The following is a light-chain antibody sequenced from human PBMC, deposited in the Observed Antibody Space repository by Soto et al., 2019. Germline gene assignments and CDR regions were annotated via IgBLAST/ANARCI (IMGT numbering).Light chain of an antibody. V-gene: IGKV3-15*01. Sequence: EIVMTQSPATLSVSPGERATLSCRASQSVSSNLAWYQQKPGQTPRLLIYGASTRVTGIPARFSGGGSGTEFTLTISSLQSEDFAVYYCQQYTNWPGTFGQGTKVEIK. J-gene: IGKJ1*01. CDR1: QSVSSN. CDR2: GAS. CDR3: QQYTNWPGT.